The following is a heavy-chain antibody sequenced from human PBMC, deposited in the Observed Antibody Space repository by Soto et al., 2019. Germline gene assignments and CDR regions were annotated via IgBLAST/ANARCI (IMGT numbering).Heavy chain of an antibody. J-gene: IGHJ5*02. V-gene: IGHV1-69*13. CDR3: AREAKKLPSRITMIVVVKESVYNWFDP. Sequence: SVKVSCKASGGTFSSYAISWVRQAPGLGLEWMGGIIPVFGTANYAQKFQGRVTITADESTSTAYMELSSLRSEDTAVYYCAREAKKLPSRITMIVVVKESVYNWFDPWGQGTLVTVSS. CDR2: IIPVFGTA. CDR1: GGTFSSYA. D-gene: IGHD3-22*01.